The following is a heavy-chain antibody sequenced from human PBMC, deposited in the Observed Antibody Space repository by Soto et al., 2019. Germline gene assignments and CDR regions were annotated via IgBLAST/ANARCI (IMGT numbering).Heavy chain of an antibody. Sequence: SETLSLTCSVSGGSISDNNYHWAWIRQPPGKGLELVATSSYNGVPNYNPSLRSRVSIFADAPSARLSLTMDSVTASDTALYFCAGQLCRKSAIGAQVMSWFDSWGHGILVTVSS. CDR3: AGQLCRKSAIGAQVMSWFDS. J-gene: IGHJ5*01. D-gene: IGHD2-21*01. CDR2: SSYNGVP. V-gene: IGHV4-39*01. CDR1: GGSISDNNYH.